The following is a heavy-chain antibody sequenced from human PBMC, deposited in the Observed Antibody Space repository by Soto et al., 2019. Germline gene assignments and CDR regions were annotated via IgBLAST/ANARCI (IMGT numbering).Heavy chain of an antibody. CDR3: ARAAMGGSSWPFDY. V-gene: IGHV4-4*02. CDR2: IYHSGST. D-gene: IGHD6-13*01. CDR1: GGSISSSNW. Sequence: QVQLQESGPGLVKPSGTLSLTYAVSGGSISSSNWWSWVRQPPGKGLEWIGEIYHSGSTNYIPSLNSRVTISVDKSKNQFSLKLSSVTAADTAVYYCARAAMGGSSWPFDYWGQATLVTVSS. J-gene: IGHJ4*02.